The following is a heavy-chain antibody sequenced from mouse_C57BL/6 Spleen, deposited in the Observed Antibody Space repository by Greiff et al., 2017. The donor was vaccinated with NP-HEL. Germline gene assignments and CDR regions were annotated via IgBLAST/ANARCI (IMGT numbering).Heavy chain of an antibody. J-gene: IGHJ3*01. CDR3: TDDYDAAY. V-gene: IGHV6-3*01. CDR1: GFTFSNYW. D-gene: IGHD2-4*01. CDR2: IRLKSDNYAT. Sequence: EVQVVESGGGLVQPGGSMKLSCVASGFTFSNYWMNWVRQSPEKGLEWVAQIRLKSDNYATHYAESVKGRFTISRDDSKSSVYLQMNNLRAEDTGIYYCTDDYDAAYWGQGTLVTVSA.